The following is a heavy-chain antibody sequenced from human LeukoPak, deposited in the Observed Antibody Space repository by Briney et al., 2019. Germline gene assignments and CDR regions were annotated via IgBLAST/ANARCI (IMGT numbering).Heavy chain of an antibody. J-gene: IGHJ4*02. CDR2: IIPIFGTA. CDR1: GGTFSSYA. Sequence: EASVKVSCKASGGTFSSYAISWVRQAPGQGLEWMEGIIPIFGTANYAQKFQGRVTITADESTSTAYMELSSLRSEDTAVYYCARAFYDSSGYYNSAIDYWGQGTLVTVSS. D-gene: IGHD3-22*01. V-gene: IGHV1-69*13. CDR3: ARAFYDSSGYYNSAIDY.